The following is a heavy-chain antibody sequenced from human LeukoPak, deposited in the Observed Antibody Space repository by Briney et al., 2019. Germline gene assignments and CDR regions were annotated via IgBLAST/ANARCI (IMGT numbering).Heavy chain of an antibody. CDR3: TTSYYDRDY. V-gene: IGHV3-53*01. J-gene: IGHJ4*02. D-gene: IGHD3-22*01. Sequence: PGGSLRLSCAASEFSVGSNYMTWVRQAPGKGLEWVSLIYSGGSTYYADSVKGRFTISRDNSKNTLYLQMNSLKTEDTAVYYCTTSYYDRDYWGQGTLVTVSS. CDR2: IYSGGST. CDR1: EFSVGSNY.